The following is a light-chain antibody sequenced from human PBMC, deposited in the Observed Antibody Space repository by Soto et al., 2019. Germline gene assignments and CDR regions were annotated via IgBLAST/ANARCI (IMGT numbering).Light chain of an antibody. Sequence: DFQMTQSPSSLSAFVGDRVTITCRASQSVANFLNWYQQKPGKAPEVLIYVSSNLRRGVPSRFSGSGSETDFTLTIDSLQPEDFATYYCQQSYTTPLTFGGGTKVDI. CDR2: VSS. CDR3: QQSYTTPLT. V-gene: IGKV1-39*01. CDR1: QSVANF. J-gene: IGKJ4*01.